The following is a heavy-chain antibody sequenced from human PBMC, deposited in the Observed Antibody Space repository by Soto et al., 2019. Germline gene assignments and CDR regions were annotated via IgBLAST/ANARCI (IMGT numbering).Heavy chain of an antibody. CDR2: INHSGST. D-gene: IGHD2-15*01. V-gene: IGHV4-34*01. Sequence: LETKCVTRGVEGGKCRGYDGSWISKPPGKGLEWIGEINHSGSTNYNPSLKSRVTISVDTSKNQFSLKLSSVTAADTAVYYCARARVVVAAYRNNYYYYYMDVWGKGTTVTVSS. CDR3: ARARVVVAAYRNNYYYYYMDV. J-gene: IGHJ6*03. CDR1: GGKCRGYD.